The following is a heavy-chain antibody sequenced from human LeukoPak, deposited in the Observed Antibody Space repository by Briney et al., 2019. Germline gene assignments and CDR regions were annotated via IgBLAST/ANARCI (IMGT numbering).Heavy chain of an antibody. CDR2: ISGSGGST. CDR3: AKRGYYDSSGYYYDY. J-gene: IGHJ4*02. CDR1: GFTFSSYG. Sequence: QPGGTLRLSCAASGFTFSSYGMSWVRQAPGKGLEWVSAISGSGGSTYYADSVKGRFTISRDNSKNTLYLQMNSLRAEDTAVYYCAKRGYYDSSGYYYDYWGQGTLVTVSS. V-gene: IGHV3-23*01. D-gene: IGHD3-22*01.